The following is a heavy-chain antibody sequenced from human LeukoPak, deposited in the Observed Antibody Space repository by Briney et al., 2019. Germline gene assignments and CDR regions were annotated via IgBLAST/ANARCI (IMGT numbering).Heavy chain of an antibody. CDR1: GYSFTSYW. Sequence: LGESLKISCKGSGYSFTSYWIGWVRQMPGKGLEWMGIIYPGDSDTRYSPSFQGQVTIPADKSISTAYLQWSSLKASDTAMYYCARHPLYDILTGSFDYWGQGTLVTVSS. J-gene: IGHJ4*02. CDR2: IYPGDSDT. CDR3: ARHPLYDILTGSFDY. V-gene: IGHV5-51*01. D-gene: IGHD3-9*01.